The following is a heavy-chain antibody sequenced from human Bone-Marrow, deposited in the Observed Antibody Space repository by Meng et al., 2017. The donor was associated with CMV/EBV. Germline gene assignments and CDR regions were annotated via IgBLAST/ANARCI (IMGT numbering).Heavy chain of an antibody. D-gene: IGHD2-2*01. CDR2: MNPNSGNT. J-gene: IGHJ5*02. V-gene: IGHV1-8*01. Sequence: ASVKVSCKASGYTFTSYDINWVRQATGQGLEWMGWMNPNSGNTGYAQKFQGRVTMTRNTSISTAYMELSSLRSDDTAVYYCARCEVGVVVPAAPLRPWGQGTLVTVSS. CDR3: ARCEVGVVVPAAPLRP. CDR1: GYTFTSYD.